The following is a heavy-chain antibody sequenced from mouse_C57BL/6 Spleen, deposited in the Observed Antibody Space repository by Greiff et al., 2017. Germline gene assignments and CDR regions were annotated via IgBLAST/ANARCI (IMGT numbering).Heavy chain of an antibody. V-gene: IGHV1-20*01. CDR2: INPYNGDT. Sequence: VQLKQSGPELVKPGDSVKISCKASGYSFTGYFMNWVMQSHGKSLEWIGRINPYNGDTFYNQKFKGKATLTVDKSSSTAHMELRSLTSEYSAVYYCARSRDYYGSLWYFDVWGTGTTVTVSS. D-gene: IGHD1-1*01. CDR1: GYSFTGYF. J-gene: IGHJ1*03. CDR3: ARSRDYYGSLWYFDV.